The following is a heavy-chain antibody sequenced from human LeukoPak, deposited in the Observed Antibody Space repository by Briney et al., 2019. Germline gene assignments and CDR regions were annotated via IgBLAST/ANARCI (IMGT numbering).Heavy chain of an antibody. J-gene: IGHJ5*01. D-gene: IGHD3-3*01. V-gene: IGHV4-39*01. CDR3: VRHDGRGGTTMGAFDS. Sequence: PSETLSLTCTVSAGSFISSSHHWGWIRQSPGKGLEWIGTVYYGRTTYYNPSLDGRVTISLDTSANHFSLQLNSVTAADTAVYYCVRHDGRGGTTMGAFDSWGQGSLVTVSS. CDR2: VYYGRTT. CDR1: AGSFISSSHH.